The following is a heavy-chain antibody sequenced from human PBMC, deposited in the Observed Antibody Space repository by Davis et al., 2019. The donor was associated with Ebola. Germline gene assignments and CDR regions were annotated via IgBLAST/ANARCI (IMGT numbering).Heavy chain of an antibody. V-gene: IGHV1-69*06. CDR1: GYTFTTYA. Sequence: SVKVSCKASGYTFTTYAISWVRQAPGQGPEWMGGIVPVFGTANYAQKFQGRVTISADISTSTVYMELSSLTSEDTAIYYCARDRENAYVGNSGPFQYWGQGTLVTVSS. CDR3: ARDRENAYVGNSGPFQY. CDR2: IVPVFGTA. J-gene: IGHJ4*02. D-gene: IGHD4-23*01.